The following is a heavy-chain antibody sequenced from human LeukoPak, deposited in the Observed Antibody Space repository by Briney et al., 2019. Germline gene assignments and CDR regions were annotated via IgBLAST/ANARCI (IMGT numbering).Heavy chain of an antibody. CDR2: ITGSGGRT. J-gene: IGHJ4*02. CDR3: AKEYTGTFSPFPSYFDN. CDR1: GITFSSYG. Sequence: GGSLRLSCAASGITFSSYGMSWVRQAPGKGLQWVSGITGSGGRTYYADSVKGRFTISRDNSKNTLYLQMNSLRAEDTAIYYCAKEYTGTFSPFPSYFDNWGQGTLVTVSS. V-gene: IGHV3-23*01. D-gene: IGHD1-26*01.